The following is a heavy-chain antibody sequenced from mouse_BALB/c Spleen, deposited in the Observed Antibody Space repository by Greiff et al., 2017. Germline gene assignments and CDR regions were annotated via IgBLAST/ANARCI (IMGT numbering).Heavy chain of an antibody. CDR3: AREGYGSSYAYAMDY. Sequence: VQLQQSGPELVKPGASVKISCKASGYSFTGYYMHWVKQSHVKSLEWIGRINPYNGATSYNQNFKDKASLTVDKSSSTAYMELHSLTSEDSAVYYCAREGYGSSYAYAMDYWGQGTSVTVSS. V-gene: IGHV1-31*01. J-gene: IGHJ4*01. CDR1: GYSFTGYY. D-gene: IGHD1-1*01. CDR2: INPYNGAT.